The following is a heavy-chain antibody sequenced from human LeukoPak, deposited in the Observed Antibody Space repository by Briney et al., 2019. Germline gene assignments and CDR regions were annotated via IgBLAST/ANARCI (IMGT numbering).Heavy chain of an antibody. CDR1: GGSISSYY. Sequence: SETLSLTCTVSGGSISSYYWSWIRQPPGKGLEWIGFIYYSGSTHYNPSLKSRVTISVDTSKNQFSLKLSSVTAADTAVYYCARVVVSEGFDPWGQGTLVTVSS. V-gene: IGHV4-59*08. D-gene: IGHD2-21*01. CDR3: ARVVVSEGFDP. J-gene: IGHJ5*02. CDR2: IYYSGST.